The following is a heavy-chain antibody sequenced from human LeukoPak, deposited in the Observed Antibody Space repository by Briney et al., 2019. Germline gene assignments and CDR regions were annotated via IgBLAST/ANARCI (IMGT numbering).Heavy chain of an antibody. V-gene: IGHV1-18*01. CDR3: ARAGGTIAVAGNFDY. J-gene: IGHJ4*02. D-gene: IGHD6-19*01. CDR1: GYTFTSYG. Sequence: ASVKVSCKASGYTFTSYGISWVRQAPGQGLEWMGWISAYNGNTNYAQKLQGRVTMTTDTSTSTAYMELWSLRSDDTAVYYCARAGGTIAVAGNFDYWGQGTLVTVSS. CDR2: ISAYNGNT.